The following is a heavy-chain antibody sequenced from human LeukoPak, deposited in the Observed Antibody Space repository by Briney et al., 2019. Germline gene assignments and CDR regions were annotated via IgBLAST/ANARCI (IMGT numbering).Heavy chain of an antibody. Sequence: GGSLRLSCATSGFTFDNHAMNWVRQAPGKGLEWVSSISSSSYIYYADSVKGRFTISRDNAKNSLYLQMNSLGAEDTAVYYCARDEGPRSGFDPWGQGTLVTVSS. CDR2: ISSSSYI. CDR3: ARDEGPRSGFDP. CDR1: GFTFDNHA. D-gene: IGHD6-6*01. J-gene: IGHJ5*02. V-gene: IGHV3-21*01.